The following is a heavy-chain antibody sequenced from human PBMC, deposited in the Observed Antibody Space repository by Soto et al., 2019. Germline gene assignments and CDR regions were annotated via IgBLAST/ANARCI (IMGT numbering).Heavy chain of an antibody. V-gene: IGHV4-61*01. CDR2: IYYSGST. J-gene: IGHJ6*02. D-gene: IGHD3-10*01. CDR1: GCSVRSGSYY. CDR3: ARGGRAGDYYYYGMDV. Sequence: SETLSLTCTFSGCSVRSGSYYWSWIRQPPGKGLEWIGYIYYSGSTNYNPSLKSRVTISVDTSKNQFSLKLSSVTAADTAVYYCARGGRAGDYYYYGMDVWGQGTTVTVSS.